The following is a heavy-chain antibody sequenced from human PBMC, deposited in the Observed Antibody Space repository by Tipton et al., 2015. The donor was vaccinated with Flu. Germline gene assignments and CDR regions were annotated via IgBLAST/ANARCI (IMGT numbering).Heavy chain of an antibody. Sequence: SLRLSCAASGFTFSDYWMDWVRQAPGKGLELVANINRDGSERYSVDSVKGRITISRDNAKNSLYLQMNSLRAEDTAVYYCTRALEYWGQGTPVTVSS. J-gene: IGHJ4*02. CDR1: GFTFSDYW. V-gene: IGHV3-7*01. CDR3: TRALEY. CDR2: INRDGSER.